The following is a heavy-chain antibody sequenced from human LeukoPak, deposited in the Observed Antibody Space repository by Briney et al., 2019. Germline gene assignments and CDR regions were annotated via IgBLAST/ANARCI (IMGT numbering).Heavy chain of an antibody. V-gene: IGHV4-34*01. J-gene: IGHJ6*02. CDR1: GGSFIGYY. CDR2: INHSGST. D-gene: IGHD3-10*01. Sequence: SETLSFTCAVYGGSFIGYYWSWIRQPPGKGLEWIGEINHSGSTNYNPSLKSRVTISVDTSKNQFSLKLSSVTAADTAVYYCATGGITMVRGVISGTNYYYGMDVWGQGTTVTVSS. CDR3: ATGGITMVRGVISGTNYYYGMDV.